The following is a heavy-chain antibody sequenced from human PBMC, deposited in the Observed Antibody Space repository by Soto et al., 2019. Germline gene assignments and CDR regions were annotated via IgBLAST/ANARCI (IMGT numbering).Heavy chain of an antibody. CDR1: GFRFSDYA. CDR3: AKDRVIITGAPLDY. CDR2: ISGSGGTT. Sequence: VGSLRLSCAASGFRFSDYAMNWVRQAPGKGLEWVSSISGSGGTTYYADSVKGRFTISRDNSKNTVYLQMHSLRADDTAVYYCAKDRVIITGAPLDYWGQGTLVTVS. J-gene: IGHJ4*02. V-gene: IGHV3-23*01. D-gene: IGHD3-16*01.